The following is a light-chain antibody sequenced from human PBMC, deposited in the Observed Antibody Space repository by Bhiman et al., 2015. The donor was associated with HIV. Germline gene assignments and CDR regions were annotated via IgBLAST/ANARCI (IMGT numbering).Light chain of an antibody. CDR2: DVS. CDR1: SSDVGSYNF. Sequence: QSALTQPASVSGSPGQSITISCSGTSSDVGSYNFVSWYQQYPGKAPKLIIHDVSQRPSGVSNRFSGSKSANTASLTISGLQAEDEADYYCCSYAGHSVTFAGGTKLTVL. V-gene: IGLV2-23*02. J-gene: IGLJ2*01. CDR3: CSYAGHSVT.